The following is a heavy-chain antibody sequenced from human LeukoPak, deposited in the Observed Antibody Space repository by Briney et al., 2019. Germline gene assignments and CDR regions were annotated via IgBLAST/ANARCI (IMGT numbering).Heavy chain of an antibody. Sequence: PSETLSLTCTVSGGSISSYYWSWIRQPPGQGLEWIGYIYYSGSTNYNPSLKSRVTISVDTSKNQFSLKLSSVTAADTAVYYCARGDTTGYSSGWYEGDWFDPWGQGTLVTVSS. J-gene: IGHJ5*02. V-gene: IGHV4-59*01. CDR2: IYYSGST. D-gene: IGHD6-19*01. CDR3: ARGDTTGYSSGWYEGDWFDP. CDR1: GGSISSYY.